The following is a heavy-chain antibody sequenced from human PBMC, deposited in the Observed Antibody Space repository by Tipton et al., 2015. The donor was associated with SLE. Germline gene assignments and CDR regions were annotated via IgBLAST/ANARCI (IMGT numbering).Heavy chain of an antibody. CDR2: INPNGGDT. CDR3: ARGLSFYHDSSGYYEFDK. D-gene: IGHD3-22*01. CDR1: GYTFIGYY. Sequence: QSGPEVKKPGASVKVSCKASGYTFIGYYMHWVRQAPGQGLEWMGRINPNGGDTEYAQRFQGRVTMTGDTSISTAYMELSRLTSDDTAVYYCARGLSFYHDSSGYYEFDKWGQGALVTVSS. J-gene: IGHJ4*02. V-gene: IGHV1-2*06.